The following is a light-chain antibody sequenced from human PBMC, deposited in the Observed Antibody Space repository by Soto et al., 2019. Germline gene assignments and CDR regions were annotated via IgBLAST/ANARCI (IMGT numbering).Light chain of an antibody. V-gene: IGKV1-5*01. CDR3: QQYSSRWT. CDR1: QSINTW. Sequence: DIQMTQSPSTLSASVGDRVTITCRASQSINTWLGWYQQKPGKAPKVLIYDASTLESRVPSRFSGSGSGTEFTLTISSLRPDDFATYYCQQYSSRWTFGQGTKV. J-gene: IGKJ1*01. CDR2: DAS.